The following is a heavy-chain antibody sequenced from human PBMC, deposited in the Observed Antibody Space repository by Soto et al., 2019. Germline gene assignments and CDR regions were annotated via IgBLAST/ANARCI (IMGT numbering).Heavy chain of an antibody. J-gene: IGHJ4*02. CDR2: IGGTGVAK. V-gene: IGHV3-23*01. CDR3: AKDRSPGATTWNVY. CDR1: GFTFSSRA. Sequence: DVQLLESGGALVQPGGSLRLSCVASGFTFSSRAMNWVRQAPGKGLEWVSTIGGTGVAKYYADSVKGRFTISRDNSNNTVFLQMNSLRAEDAAVYFCAKDRSPGATTWNVYWGQGTLVTVSS. D-gene: IGHD1-26*01.